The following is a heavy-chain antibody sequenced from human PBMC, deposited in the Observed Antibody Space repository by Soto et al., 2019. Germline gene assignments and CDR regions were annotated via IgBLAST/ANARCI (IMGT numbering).Heavy chain of an antibody. CDR3: AREMGISGITMVRGVIGSPFDP. D-gene: IGHD3-10*01. V-gene: IGHV1-46*01. Sequence: VKVSCKASGYTFTSYYMHWVRQAPGQGLEWMGIINPSGGSTSYAQKFQGRVTMTRDTSTSTVYMELSSLRSEDTAVYYCAREMGISGITMVRGVIGSPFDPWGQGTLVTVSS. CDR1: GYTFTSYY. J-gene: IGHJ5*02. CDR2: INPSGGST.